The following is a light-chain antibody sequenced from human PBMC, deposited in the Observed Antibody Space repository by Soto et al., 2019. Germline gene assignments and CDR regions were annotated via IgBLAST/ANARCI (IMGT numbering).Light chain of an antibody. CDR2: SDS. Sequence: SYELTQPPSVSVAPGQTARITCGGNNIGDTGVHWYQQKSGQAPVLVIYSDSDRPSGIPERFSGSNSGNTATLTISGVEAGDEADYYCQVWDSSRDHYVFGAGTKVTVL. CDR1: NIGDTG. CDR3: QVWDSSRDHYV. V-gene: IGLV3-21*04. J-gene: IGLJ1*01.